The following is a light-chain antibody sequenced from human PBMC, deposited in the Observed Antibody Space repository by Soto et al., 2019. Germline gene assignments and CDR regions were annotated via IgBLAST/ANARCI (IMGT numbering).Light chain of an antibody. CDR2: GAS. CDR1: QSVSSN. V-gene: IGKV3-15*01. CDR3: QQYNTWPPYT. Sequence: EIVMTQSPATLSVSPGERATLSCRASQSVSSNLAWYQQKPGQAPRLLIYGASTRATGIPASFSCSGSGTEFTPIISSLQSEDVAVYYCQQYNTWPPYTFGQGTKLEIK. J-gene: IGKJ2*01.